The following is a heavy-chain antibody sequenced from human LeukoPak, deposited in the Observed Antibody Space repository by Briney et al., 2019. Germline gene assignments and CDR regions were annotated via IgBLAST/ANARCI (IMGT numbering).Heavy chain of an antibody. Sequence: ASVKVSCKVSGYTLTELSMHWVRQAPGKGLEWRGSFDPEDGETIYAQKFQGRVTMTEDTSTDTAYMELSSLGSEDTAVYYCARGSPSYAQWHFDLWGRGTLVTVSS. D-gene: IGHD2/OR15-2a*01. CDR2: FDPEDGET. J-gene: IGHJ2*01. CDR3: ARGSPSYAQWHFDL. CDR1: GYTLTELS. V-gene: IGHV1-24*01.